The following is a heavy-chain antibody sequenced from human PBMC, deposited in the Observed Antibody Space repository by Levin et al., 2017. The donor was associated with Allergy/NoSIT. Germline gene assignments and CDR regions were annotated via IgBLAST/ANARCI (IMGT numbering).Heavy chain of an antibody. J-gene: IGHJ4*02. V-gene: IGHV3-7*01. D-gene: IGHD1-26*01. CDR2: IKEDGSKR. CDR3: AGGVGAPY. Sequence: GGSLRLSCTASGFSFSSCYMGWVRQAPGKGLQWVANIKEDGSKRNYGDSVKGRVTISRDNAKNSLYLQMNSLKAEDTAVYYCAGGVGAPYWGQGTLVTVSS. CDR1: GFSFSSCY.